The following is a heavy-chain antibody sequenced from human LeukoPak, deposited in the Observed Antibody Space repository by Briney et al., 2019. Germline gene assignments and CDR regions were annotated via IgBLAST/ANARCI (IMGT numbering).Heavy chain of an antibody. CDR2: IKQDGSEK. D-gene: IGHD1-26*01. V-gene: IGHV3-7*03. J-gene: IGHJ4*02. CDR1: GFTFSSYW. CDR3: ARGGIVGATTSYDY. Sequence: GGSLRLSCAASGFTFSSYWMSWVRQAPGKGLEWVANIKQDGSEKYYVDSVKGRFTISRDNAKNSLYLQMNSLRAEDTALYYCARGGIVGATTSYDYWGQGTLVTVSS.